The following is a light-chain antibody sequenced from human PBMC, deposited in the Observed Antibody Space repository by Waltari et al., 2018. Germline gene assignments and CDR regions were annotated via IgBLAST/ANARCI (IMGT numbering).Light chain of an antibody. J-gene: IGLJ3*02. CDR3: NSFTDAASWV. CDR2: DVN. CDR1: SSDVGGHNH. V-gene: IGLV2-14*03. Sequence: QSALTQPASVSGSPGESITISCTGTSSDVGGHNHVSWYQHHPGKAPKLIIHDVNTRPAGVSNRFSGSKSDTTAPLTISGLQAEDEADYYCNSFTDAASWVFGGGTKLTVL.